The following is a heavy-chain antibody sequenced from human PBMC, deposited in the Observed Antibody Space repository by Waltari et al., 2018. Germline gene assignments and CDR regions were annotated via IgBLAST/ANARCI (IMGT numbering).Heavy chain of an antibody. Sequence: QVQLVQSGAEVKKPGASVKVSCKVSGYTLTELSMHWVRQAPGKGLEWMGGFDPEDGETIYAQKFQGRVTMTEDTSTDTAYMELSSLRSEDTAVYYCATGLMGFRELFDAFDIWGQGTMVTVSS. CDR2: FDPEDGET. CDR1: GYTLTELS. V-gene: IGHV1-24*01. D-gene: IGHD3-10*01. J-gene: IGHJ3*02. CDR3: ATGLMGFRELFDAFDI.